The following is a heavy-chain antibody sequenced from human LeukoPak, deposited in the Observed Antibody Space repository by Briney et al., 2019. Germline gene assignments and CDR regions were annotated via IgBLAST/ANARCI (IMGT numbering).Heavy chain of an antibody. CDR2: IYYSGSA. J-gene: IGHJ6*02. CDR1: GGSISSSSYY. D-gene: IGHD5-12*01. CDR3: AREGGYDFDGGSYRHGMDV. V-gene: IGHV4-39*07. Sequence: SETLSLTCTVSGGSISSSSYYWGWIRQPPGKGLEWIGSIYYSGSANYNPSLKSRVTISVDRSKNQFSLKLTSVTAADTALYYCAREGGYDFDGGSYRHGMDVWGQGTTVTVSS.